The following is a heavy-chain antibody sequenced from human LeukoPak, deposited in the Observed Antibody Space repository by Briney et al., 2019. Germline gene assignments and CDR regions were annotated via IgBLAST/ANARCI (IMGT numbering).Heavy chain of an antibody. D-gene: IGHD6-19*01. CDR3: ARDRLAVAFDY. CDR1: GFTFSSYG. V-gene: IGHV3-33*01. J-gene: IGHJ4*02. CDR2: IWYDGSNK. Sequence: GGSLRLSCAASGFTFSSYGMHWVRQAPGKGLEWVAVIWYDGSNKYYADSVKGRFTISRDNSKNTLYLQMNSLRAEDTAEYYCARDRLAVAFDYWGQGTLVTVSS.